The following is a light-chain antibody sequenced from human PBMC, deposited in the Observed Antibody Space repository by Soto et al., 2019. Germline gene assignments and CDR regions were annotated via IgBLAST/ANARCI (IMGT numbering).Light chain of an antibody. CDR2: DVN. Sequence: QSALTQPASVSGSPGQSITISCTGTSSDVGGYNYVSWYQHHPGKVPKLLIYDVNMRPSAISNRFSGSKSGNTTSLTISGIQAEDEGYYYCGSYTNSITLVFGGGTKVTVL. J-gene: IGLJ2*01. CDR3: GSYTNSITLV. V-gene: IGLV2-14*03. CDR1: SSDVGGYNY.